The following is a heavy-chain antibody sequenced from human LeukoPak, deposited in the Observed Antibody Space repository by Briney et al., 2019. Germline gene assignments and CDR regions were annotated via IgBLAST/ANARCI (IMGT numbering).Heavy chain of an antibody. CDR2: ISGRSGTI. Sequence: PGGSLRLSCAASGFRFSDYSMNWVRQAPGKGLEWVSYISGRSGTIYYADSVRGRFTISSDNAKNSLYLQMNSLRDEDTALYYCARDSAYGFDYWGQGTLVTVSS. CDR3: ARDSAYGFDY. V-gene: IGHV3-48*02. CDR1: GFRFSDYS. J-gene: IGHJ4*02. D-gene: IGHD4-17*01.